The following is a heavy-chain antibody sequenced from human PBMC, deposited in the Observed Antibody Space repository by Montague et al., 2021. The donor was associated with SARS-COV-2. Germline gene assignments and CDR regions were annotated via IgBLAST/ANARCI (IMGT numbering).Heavy chain of an antibody. D-gene: IGHD2-2*02. CDR1: GGSFSGYY. Sequence: SETLSLTCAVYGGSFSGYYWSWIRQPPGKGLEWIGEINHSGSTNYNPSLKSRVTISVDTSKNQFSLKLSSVTAADTAVYYCASRTLGYCSSTSCYSAWFDPRGQGTLVTVSP. J-gene: IGHJ5*02. V-gene: IGHV4-34*01. CDR2: INHSGST. CDR3: ASRTLGYCSSTSCYSAWFDP.